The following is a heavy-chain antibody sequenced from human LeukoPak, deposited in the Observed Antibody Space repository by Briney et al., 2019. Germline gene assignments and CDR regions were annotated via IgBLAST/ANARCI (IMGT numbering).Heavy chain of an antibody. V-gene: IGHV4-4*07. CDR2: IYTSGST. D-gene: IGHD4-17*01. J-gene: IGHJ6*03. Sequence: PSETLSLTCTVSGGSISSYYWSWIRQPAGKGLEWIGRIYTSGSTNYNPSLKSRLTMSVDTSKNQFSLKLSSVTAADTAMYYCARVGHDYGDYYYYYMDVWGKGTTVTVSS. CDR3: ARVGHDYGDYYYYYMDV. CDR1: GGSISSYY.